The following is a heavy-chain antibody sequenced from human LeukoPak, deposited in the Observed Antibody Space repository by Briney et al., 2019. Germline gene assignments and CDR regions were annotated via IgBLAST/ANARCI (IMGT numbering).Heavy chain of an antibody. CDR1: GFTFDNND. J-gene: IGHJ4*02. CDR2: IGSAGYT. Sequence: GGSLRLSCEVSGFTFDNNDMHWVRQTTGKGLEWVSAIGSAGYTYYADSVRGRFTITRDNAKQSLYLQMNSLRVEDTAVYHCVKQPDSARYGFDYWGRGTQVTVSS. CDR3: VKQPDSARYGFDY. D-gene: IGHD1-14*01. V-gene: IGHV3-13*01.